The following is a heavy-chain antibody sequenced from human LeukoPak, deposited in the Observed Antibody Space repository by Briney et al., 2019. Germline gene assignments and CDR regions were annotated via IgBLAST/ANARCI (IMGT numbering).Heavy chain of an antibody. Sequence: GASVKVSCKASGYTFTGYYMHWVRQAPGQGLEWMGWINPNSGGTNYAQKFQGRVTMTRDTSISTAYMELSRLRSDDTAVYYCAREPLVRCSGGSCYSGYYYYYMDVWGKGTTVTVSS. J-gene: IGHJ6*03. D-gene: IGHD2-15*01. CDR3: AREPLVRCSGGSCYSGYYYYYMDV. V-gene: IGHV1-2*02. CDR1: GYTFTGYY. CDR2: INPNSGGT.